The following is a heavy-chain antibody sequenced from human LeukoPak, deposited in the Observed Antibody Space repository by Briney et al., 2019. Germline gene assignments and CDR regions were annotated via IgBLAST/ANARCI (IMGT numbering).Heavy chain of an antibody. CDR3: ARGGSMTTDY. Sequence: PGGSLRLSCAASGFTFSNHWMSWVRRAPGKGLEWVANIKRDGSEKYYVDSVKARFTISRDNAKNSLYLQMNSLRSEDTAVYYCARGGSMTTDYWGQGTLVTVSS. CDR1: GFTFSNHW. J-gene: IGHJ4*02. CDR2: IKRDGSEK. V-gene: IGHV3-7*05. D-gene: IGHD4-11*01.